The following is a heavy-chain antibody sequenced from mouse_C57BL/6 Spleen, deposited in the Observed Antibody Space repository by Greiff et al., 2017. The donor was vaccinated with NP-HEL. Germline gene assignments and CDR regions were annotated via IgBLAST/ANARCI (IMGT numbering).Heavy chain of an antibody. V-gene: IGHV7-3*01. CDR2: LRNKANGYTT. D-gene: IGHD2-2*01. J-gene: IGHJ2*01. CDR1: GFTFTDYY. CDR3: ARCSIYYGYGWYYFDY. Sequence: EVKVVESGGGLVQPGGSLSLSCAASGFTFTDYYMSWVRQPPGKALEWLGFLRNKANGYTTEYSASVKGRFTISRDNSQSILYLQMNALRAEDSATYYCARCSIYYGYGWYYFDYWGQGTTLTVSS.